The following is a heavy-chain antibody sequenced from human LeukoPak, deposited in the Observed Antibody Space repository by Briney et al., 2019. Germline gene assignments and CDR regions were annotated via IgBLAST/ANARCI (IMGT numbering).Heavy chain of an antibody. D-gene: IGHD3-22*01. J-gene: IGHJ4*02. CDR1: GFTFSDYY. V-gene: IGHV3-11*06. CDR3: ARFELDSGGYASNFDY. Sequence: GGSLRLSCVVSGFTFSDYYMNWLRQAPGKGLEWLSYISGSSSHILYADSVKGRFTISRDNAKNSLYLQMSTLRAEDTAVYYCARFELDSGGYASNFDYWGQGTLVTVSS. CDR2: ISGSSSHI.